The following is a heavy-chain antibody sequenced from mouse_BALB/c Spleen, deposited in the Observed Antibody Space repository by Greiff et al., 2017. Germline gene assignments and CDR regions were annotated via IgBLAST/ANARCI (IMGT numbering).Heavy chain of an antibody. V-gene: IGHV14-3*02. D-gene: IGHD4-1*01. J-gene: IGHJ1*01. CDR3: ARDWVPCWYFDV. Sequence: VQLQQSGAELVKPGASVKLSCTASGFNIKDTYMHWVKQRPEQGLEWIGRIDPANGNTQYDPKFQGKATITADTSSNTAYLQLSSLTSEDTAVYYCARDWVPCWYFDVWGAGTTVTVSS. CDR2: IDPANGNT. CDR1: GFNIKDTY.